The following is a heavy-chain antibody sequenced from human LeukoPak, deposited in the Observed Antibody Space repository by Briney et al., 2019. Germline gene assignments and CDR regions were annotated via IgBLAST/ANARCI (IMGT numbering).Heavy chain of an antibody. V-gene: IGHV1-24*01. CDR2: FDPEDGET. D-gene: IGHD3-10*01. J-gene: IGHJ5*02. CDR3: ATERITMVRGVIIRYNWFDP. Sequence: ASVEVSCKVSGYTRTELSMHWVRQAPGKGLEWMGGFDPEDGETIYAQKFQGRVTMTEDTSTDTAYMELSSLRSEDTAVYYCATERITMVRGVIIRYNWFDPWGQGTLVTVSS. CDR1: GYTRTELS.